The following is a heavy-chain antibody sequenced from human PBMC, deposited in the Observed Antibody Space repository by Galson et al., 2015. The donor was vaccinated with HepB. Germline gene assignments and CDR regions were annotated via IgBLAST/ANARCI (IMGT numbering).Heavy chain of an antibody. CDR2: IYYSGST. D-gene: IGHD1-26*01. V-gene: IGHV4-39*01. J-gene: IGHJ3*02. Sequence: ETLSLTCPVSGGSISSSSYYWGWIRQPPGKGLEWIGSIYYSGSTYYNPSLKSRVTISVDTSKNQFSLKLSSVTAADTAVYYCARHKGGSRWAFDIWGQGTMVTVSS. CDR1: GGSISSSSYY. CDR3: ARHKGGSRWAFDI.